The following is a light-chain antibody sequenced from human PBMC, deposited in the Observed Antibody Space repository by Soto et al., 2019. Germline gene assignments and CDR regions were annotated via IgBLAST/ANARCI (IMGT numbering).Light chain of an antibody. J-gene: IGKJ1*01. CDR2: AAS. V-gene: IGKV1-39*01. CDR3: QQSYSTPWT. Sequence: IKLTQSPSSLSPSVGDRVTITCRASQSISSYLNWYQQKPGKAPKLLIYAASSLQSGVPSRFSGSGSGTDFTLTISSLKPEDFATYYCQQSYSTPWTFGQGTKVDIK. CDR1: QSISSY.